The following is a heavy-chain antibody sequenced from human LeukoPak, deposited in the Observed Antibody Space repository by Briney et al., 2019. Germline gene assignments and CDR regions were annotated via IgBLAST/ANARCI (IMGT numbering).Heavy chain of an antibody. V-gene: IGHV3-30*18. CDR2: ISYDGSNK. J-gene: IGHJ4*02. CDR3: AKDHYYDSSGYYLDY. CDR1: GFTFSSYG. Sequence: GGSLRLSCAASGFTFSSYGMHWVRQAPGKGLEWVAVISYDGSNKYYADSVKGRFTISRDNSKNTLYLQMNSLRAEDTAVYYCAKDHYYDSSGYYLDYWGQGTLVTVSS. D-gene: IGHD3-22*01.